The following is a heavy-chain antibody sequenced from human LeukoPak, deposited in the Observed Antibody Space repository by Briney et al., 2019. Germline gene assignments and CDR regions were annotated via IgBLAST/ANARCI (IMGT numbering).Heavy chain of an antibody. J-gene: IGHJ4*02. CDR1: GGSISSSSYY. Sequence: SETLSLTCTVSGGSISSSSYYWGWIRQPPGKGLEWIGEINHSGSTNYNPSLKSRVTISVDTSKNQFSLKLSSVTAADTAVYYCASAPEPREGLFATRRFDYWGQGTLVTVSS. CDR2: INHSGST. D-gene: IGHD5-24*01. CDR3: ASAPEPREGLFATRRFDY. V-gene: IGHV4-39*07.